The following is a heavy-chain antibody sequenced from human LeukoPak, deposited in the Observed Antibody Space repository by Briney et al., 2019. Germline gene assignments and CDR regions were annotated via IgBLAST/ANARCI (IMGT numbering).Heavy chain of an antibody. CDR1: GFTFSSYW. CDR2: IKQDGSET. Sequence: GGSLRLFCAASGFTFSSYWMTWVRQAPGKGLEWVANIKQDGSETYYVDSVKGRFTISRDNAKNSLYLQMNSLRAEDTAVYYCARDWGSGSGTIFDYWGQGTQVTVSS. V-gene: IGHV3-7*01. D-gene: IGHD3-16*01. CDR3: ARDWGSGSGTIFDY. J-gene: IGHJ4*02.